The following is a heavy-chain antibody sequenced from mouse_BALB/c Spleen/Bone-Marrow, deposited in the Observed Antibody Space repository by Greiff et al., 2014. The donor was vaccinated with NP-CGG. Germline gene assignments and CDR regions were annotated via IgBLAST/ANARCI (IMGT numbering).Heavy chain of an antibody. Sequence: QLQQSGAELMKPGASVKISCKATGYTFRSFWIEWVKQRPGHGLEWIGEILPGSDSTNYNEKFKGKATFTADTSSNTAYMQLSSLTSEDSAVYYCARGDRYDVRFDYWGQGTTLTVSS. J-gene: IGHJ2*01. CDR3: ARGDRYDVRFDY. CDR2: ILPGSDST. V-gene: IGHV1-9*01. D-gene: IGHD2-14*01. CDR1: GYTFRSFW.